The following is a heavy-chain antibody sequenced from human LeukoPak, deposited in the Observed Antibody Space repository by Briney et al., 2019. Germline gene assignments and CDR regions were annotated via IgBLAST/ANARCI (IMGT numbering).Heavy chain of an antibody. CDR3: AKDLWVFQAGGAFDI. Sequence: GRSLRLSCAASGFTFSSYGMHWVRQAPGKGLEWVAVISYDGSNKYYADSVKGRFTISRDNSKNTLYLQMNSLRAEDTAVYYCAKDLWVFQAGGAFDIWGQGTMVTVSS. D-gene: IGHD2/OR15-2a*01. CDR1: GFTFSSYG. CDR2: ISYDGSNK. J-gene: IGHJ3*02. V-gene: IGHV3-30*18.